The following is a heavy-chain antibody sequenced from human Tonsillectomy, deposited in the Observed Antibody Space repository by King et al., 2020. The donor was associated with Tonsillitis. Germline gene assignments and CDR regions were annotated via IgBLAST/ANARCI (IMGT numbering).Heavy chain of an antibody. CDR2: IRSRGDYI. CDR1: GFTFSSSA. J-gene: IGHJ4*02. V-gene: IGHV3-23*04. CDR3: AIGGNSDFDY. D-gene: IGHD4-23*01. Sequence: VQLVESGGGLVQPGGSLRLSCAASGFTFSSSAVSWVRQAPGMGLEWVSTIRSRGDYIYYADSVKGRFTISRDNSKNTVYVQMNSLRADDTAVYYCAIGGNSDFDYWGQGTLVTVSS.